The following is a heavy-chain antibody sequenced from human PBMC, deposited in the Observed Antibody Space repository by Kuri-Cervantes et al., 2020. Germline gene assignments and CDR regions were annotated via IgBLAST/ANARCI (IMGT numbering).Heavy chain of an antibody. D-gene: IGHD3-9*01. CDR1: GYTFTGYY. V-gene: IGHV1-2*04. Sequence: ASVKVSCKASGYTFTGYYMHWVRQAPGQGLEWMGWINPNSGGTNYAQKFQGWVTMTRDTSISTAYMELSRLRSDDTALYYCAKDTHFDWLLGYYFDCWGQGTLVTVSS. CDR2: INPNSGGT. CDR3: AKDTHFDWLLGYYFDC. J-gene: IGHJ4*02.